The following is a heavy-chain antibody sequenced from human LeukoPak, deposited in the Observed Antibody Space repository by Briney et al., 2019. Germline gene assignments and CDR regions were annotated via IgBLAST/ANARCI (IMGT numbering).Heavy chain of an antibody. D-gene: IGHD2-21*02. CDR1: GFTFSSYA. V-gene: IGHV3-23*01. Sequence: GGSLRLSCAASGFTFSSYAMSWVRQAPGKGLEGVSAISGSGGSTYYADSVKGRFTISRDNSKNTLYLQMNSLRAEDTAVYYCAKDRHIVVVTAHDYWGQGTLVTVSS. CDR3: AKDRHIVVVTAHDY. CDR2: ISGSGGST. J-gene: IGHJ4*02.